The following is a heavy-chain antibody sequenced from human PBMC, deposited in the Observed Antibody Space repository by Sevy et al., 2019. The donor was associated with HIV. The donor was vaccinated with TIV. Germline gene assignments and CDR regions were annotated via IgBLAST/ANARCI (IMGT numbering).Heavy chain of an antibody. CDR3: ARSSWVYYYDSSGYYPDYYYYGMDV. V-gene: IGHV1-18*01. J-gene: IGHJ6*02. Sequence: ASVKVSCKASGYTFTSYGISWVRQAPGQGLEWMGWISAYNGNTNYAQKLQGRVTMTTDTSTGTAYMELRSLRSDDTAVYYCARSSWVYYYDSSGYYPDYYYYGMDVWGQGTTVTVSS. CDR1: GYTFTSYG. D-gene: IGHD3-22*01. CDR2: ISAYNGNT.